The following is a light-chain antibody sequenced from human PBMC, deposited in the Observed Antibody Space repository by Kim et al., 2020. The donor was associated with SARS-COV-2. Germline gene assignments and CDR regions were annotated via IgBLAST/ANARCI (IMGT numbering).Light chain of an antibody. CDR3: QQYGSSPLT. J-gene: IGKJ4*01. Sequence: SLSPGERATLACRASQSVSSYLAWYQQKPAQAPSLLIYGASSRATGIPDRFSGSGSGTDFTLIISRLEPEDFAVYYCQQYGSSPLTFGGGTKVEI. CDR1: QSVSSY. V-gene: IGKV3-20*01. CDR2: GAS.